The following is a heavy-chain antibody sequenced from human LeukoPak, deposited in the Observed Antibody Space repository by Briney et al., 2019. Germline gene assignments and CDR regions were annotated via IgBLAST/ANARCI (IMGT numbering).Heavy chain of an antibody. J-gene: IGHJ4*02. CDR1: GFTFSSYS. V-gene: IGHV3-21*01. D-gene: IGHD6-13*01. CDR2: ISSSSSYI. CDR3: ARVSSSWYGGAFDY. Sequence: GGSLRLSCAASGFTFSSYSMNWVRQAPGKGLEWVSSISSSSSYIYYADSVKGRFTISRDNAKNSLYLQMNSLRAEDTAVYYCARVSSSWYGGAFDYWGQGTLVTVSS.